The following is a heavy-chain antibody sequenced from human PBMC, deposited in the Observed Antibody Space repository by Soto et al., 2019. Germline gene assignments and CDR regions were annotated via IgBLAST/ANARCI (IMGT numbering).Heavy chain of an antibody. J-gene: IGHJ4*01. CDR1: GYTFTGYY. CDR3: ASATVRVHPNNLAY. Sequence: QVQLVQSRAELKKPGASVKVSCGASGYTFTGYYIHWVRQAPGHGLKWMGWINPTTYASTYAPRFQGWVTMTRAASKRTVYLVLGSLRSHDSAIYYCASATVRVHPNNLAYWGHATLVTVSP. D-gene: IGHD1-1*01. V-gene: IGHV1-2*04. CDR2: INPTTYAS.